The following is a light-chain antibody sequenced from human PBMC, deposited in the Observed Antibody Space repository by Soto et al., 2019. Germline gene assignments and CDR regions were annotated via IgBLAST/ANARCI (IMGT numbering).Light chain of an antibody. CDR2: EVN. J-gene: IGLJ3*02. V-gene: IGLV2-14*01. CDR3: TSYTSSGPWV. CDR1: SGDVGGYNY. Sequence: QSVLTQPSSVTGSAGQSITISCTGTSGDVGGYNYVSWYQLDPGKAPKLIIYEVNNRPSGVSNRFSGSKSGNTASLTISGLQAEDEADYYCTSYTSSGPWVFGGGTKLTVL.